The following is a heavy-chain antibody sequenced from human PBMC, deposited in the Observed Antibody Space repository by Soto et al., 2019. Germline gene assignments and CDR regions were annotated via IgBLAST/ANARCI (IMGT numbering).Heavy chain of an antibody. J-gene: IGHJ4*02. CDR3: AIVATTTHYFDY. D-gene: IGHD5-12*01. Sequence: ASVKVSCKASAYSFDTYGISWVRQAPGKGLEWMGGFDPEDGETIYAQKFQGRVTMTEDTSTDTAYMELSSLRSEDTAVYYCAIVATTTHYFDYWGQGTLVTVSS. CDR1: AYSFDTYG. V-gene: IGHV1-24*01. CDR2: FDPEDGET.